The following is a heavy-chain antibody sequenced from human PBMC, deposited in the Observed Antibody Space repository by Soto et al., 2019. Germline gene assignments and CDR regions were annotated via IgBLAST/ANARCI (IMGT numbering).Heavy chain of an antibody. CDR1: GFTFSSYA. Sequence: EVQLLESGGGLVQPGGSLRLSCAASGFTFSSYAMSWVRQAPGKGLEWVSAISGSGGSTYYADSVKGRFTISRDNAKNSVYLQMTSLTAEDSALYYCSRSLNAWGQGTLVTVSS. CDR3: SRSLNA. CDR2: ISGSGGST. J-gene: IGHJ5*02. V-gene: IGHV3-23*01.